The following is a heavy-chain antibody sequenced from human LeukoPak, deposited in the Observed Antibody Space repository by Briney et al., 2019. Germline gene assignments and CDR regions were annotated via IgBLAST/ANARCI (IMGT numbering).Heavy chain of an antibody. D-gene: IGHD3-22*01. CDR2: IYTSGTT. CDR3: ARANYDGSDY. J-gene: IGHJ4*02. V-gene: IGHV4-4*07. Sequence: PSETLSLTCTVSGGSISSYYWSWIRQPAGKGLEWIGRIYTSGTTNYNPSLKSRVTMSVDTSKNQFSLKMRSVTAADTAVYCCARANYDGSDYWGQGTLVTVSS. CDR1: GGSISSYY.